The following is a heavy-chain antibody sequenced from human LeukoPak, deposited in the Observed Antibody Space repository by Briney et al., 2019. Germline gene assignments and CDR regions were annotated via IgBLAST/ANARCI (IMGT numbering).Heavy chain of an antibody. Sequence: GGSLRLSCAASGFTFSTYGMNWVRQAPGKGLEWVSGISPSGGITYYTDSVKGRFTISRDNSKHTVSLQMNSLRAEDTAVYYCAKTRGLENYWGQGTLVTVSS. CDR1: GFTFSTYG. D-gene: IGHD5-24*01. J-gene: IGHJ4*02. CDR3: AKTRGLENY. CDR2: ISPSGGIT. V-gene: IGHV3-23*01.